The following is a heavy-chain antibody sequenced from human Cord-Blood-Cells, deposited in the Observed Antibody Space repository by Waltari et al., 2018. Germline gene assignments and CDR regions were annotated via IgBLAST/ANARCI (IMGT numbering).Heavy chain of an antibody. Sequence: QVQLVQSGAEGKKPEASVKVSCKASGCTFTGYYIHCVREAPGQGLEWMGRINPNRGGTNCAQKFQGRVTITRDTSISTAYMELSRLRSDHTAVYYCAFGWRSSPPLLGYWGQGTLVPVFS. J-gene: IGHJ4*02. D-gene: IGHD3-3*01. V-gene: IGHV1-2*06. CDR1: GCTFTGYY. CDR3: AFGWRSSPPLLGY. CDR2: INPNRGGT.